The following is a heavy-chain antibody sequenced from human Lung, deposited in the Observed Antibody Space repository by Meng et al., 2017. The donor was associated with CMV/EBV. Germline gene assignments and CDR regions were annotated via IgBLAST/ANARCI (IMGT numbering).Heavy chain of an antibody. CDR1: GVSISSKIR. D-gene: IGHD1-26*01. Sequence: QGQLQESGPGLVKPSGTLSLTCGVSGVSISSKIRWTWGRQPPGKGLEWIGDIDDSGSTNYNPSLNSRISISLDKSKNHFSLKVNSVTAADTAVYYCARGKQDAWELLAYWGQGALVTVSS. V-gene: IGHV4-4*02. CDR2: IDDSGST. CDR3: ARGKQDAWELLAY. J-gene: IGHJ4*02.